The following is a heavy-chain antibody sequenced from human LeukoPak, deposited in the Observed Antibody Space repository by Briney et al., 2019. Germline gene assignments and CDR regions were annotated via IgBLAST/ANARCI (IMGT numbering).Heavy chain of an antibody. CDR2: ISGSYII. D-gene: IGHD6-13*01. J-gene: IGHJ4*02. CDR3: ARGSRSSWNRYYFDY. V-gene: IGHV3-11*04. CDR1: GFTFSDYY. Sequence: GGSLRLSCAASGFTFSDYYMSWIRQAPGKGLEWVAYISGSYIIYYADSVKGRFTISRDNAKNSLYLQMDSLRAEDTAVHYCARGSRSSWNRYYFDYWGQGTLVTVSS.